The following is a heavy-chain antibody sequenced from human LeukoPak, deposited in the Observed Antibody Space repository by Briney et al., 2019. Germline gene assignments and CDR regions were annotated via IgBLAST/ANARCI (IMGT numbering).Heavy chain of an antibody. V-gene: IGHV3-9*01. Sequence: GGSLRLSCAASGFTFSSYSMNWVRQAPGKGLEWVSGISWNSGSIGYADSVKGRFTISRDNAKNSLYLQMNSLRAEDTALYYCAKGPTHDYGDYPFDYWGQGTLVTVSS. CDR1: GFTFSSYS. CDR2: ISWNSGSI. J-gene: IGHJ4*02. CDR3: AKGPTHDYGDYPFDY. D-gene: IGHD4-17*01.